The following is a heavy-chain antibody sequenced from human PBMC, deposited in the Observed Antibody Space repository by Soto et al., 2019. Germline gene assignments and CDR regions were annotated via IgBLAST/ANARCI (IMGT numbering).Heavy chain of an antibody. D-gene: IGHD2-2*02. CDR1: GGTFSSYA. J-gene: IGHJ4*02. CDR3: ARFYGTLYQFDY. V-gene: IGHV1-69*01. CDR2: IIPIFGTA. Sequence: QVQLVQSGAEVQKPGSSVKVSCTASGGTFSSYAISWVRQAPGQGLEWMGGIIPIFGTANYAQKFQGRVTIPADESTSTAYMELSSLRSEDTAVYYCARFYGTLYQFDYWGQGTLVTVSS.